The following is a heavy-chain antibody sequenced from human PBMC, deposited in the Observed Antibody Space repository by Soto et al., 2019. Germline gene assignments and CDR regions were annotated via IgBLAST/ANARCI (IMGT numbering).Heavy chain of an antibody. D-gene: IGHD2-15*01. V-gene: IGHV3-11*01. CDR1: GFTFSDYY. CDR3: ASTYCSGGSCYSDYYYMDV. J-gene: IGHJ6*03. CDR2: ISSSGSTI. Sequence: GGSLRLSCAASGFTFSDYYMSWIRQAPGKGLEWVSYISSSGSTIYYADSVKGRFTISRDNAKNSLYLQMNSLRAEDTAVYYCASTYCSGGSCYSDYYYMDVWGKGTTVTVSS.